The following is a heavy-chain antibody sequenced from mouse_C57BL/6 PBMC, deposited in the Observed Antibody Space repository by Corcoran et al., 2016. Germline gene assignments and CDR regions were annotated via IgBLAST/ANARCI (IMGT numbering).Heavy chain of an antibody. V-gene: IGHV1-18*01. CDR3: SRSGDYDWFAY. J-gene: IGHJ3*01. CDR2: INPNNGGT. CDR1: GYTFTDYN. Sequence: EVQLQQSGPELVKPGASVKIPCKASGYTFTDYNMDWVKQSNGKSLEWIGDINPNNGGTIYNQKFKGKATLTVDKSSSTAYMELRSLTSEDTAVYYCSRSGDYDWFAYWGQGTLVTVSA. D-gene: IGHD2-4*01.